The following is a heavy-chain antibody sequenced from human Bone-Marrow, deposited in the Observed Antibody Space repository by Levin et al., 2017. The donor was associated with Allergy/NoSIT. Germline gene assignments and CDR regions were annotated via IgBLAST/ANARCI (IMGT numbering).Heavy chain of an antibody. D-gene: IGHD3-3*01. V-gene: IGHV1-3*04. CDR1: GYPFTTYS. Sequence: ASVKVSCKASGYPFTTYSINWVRQDPGQALEWMGWINTANGNTKNQKKFQGRVTISRDTSANTADKELTSRKIEDTAIYYCARVTMLTYDPCAYWGQGTLVTVSS. CDR2: INTANGNT. CDR3: ARVTMLTYDPCAY. J-gene: IGHJ4*02.